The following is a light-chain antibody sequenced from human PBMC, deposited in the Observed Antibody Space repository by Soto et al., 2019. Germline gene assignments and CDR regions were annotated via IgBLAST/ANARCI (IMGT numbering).Light chain of an antibody. J-gene: IGLJ2*01. CDR2: EVT. CDR3: SSYAGTNILGV. CDR1: SNDVGGYNY. Sequence: QPVLTQPPSASGSPGQSVTISCTGTSNDVGGYNYVSWYQQHPGKAPKLIIYEVTKRPSGVPDRFSGSRSGNTASLTVSGLQAEDEADYYCSSYAGTNILGVFGGGTKVTVL. V-gene: IGLV2-8*01.